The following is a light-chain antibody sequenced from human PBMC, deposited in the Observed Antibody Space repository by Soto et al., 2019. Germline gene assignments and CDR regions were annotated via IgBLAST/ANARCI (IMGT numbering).Light chain of an antibody. CDR2: DAS. Sequence: EIALTQSPAILSMSPGERATLSCMASQSVSSYFAWYQQKPGQAPRLLIYDASNRATGVPARFSGSGSGTDFTLTISSLEPEDFAVYYCQQRRYWPVTFGQGTKVDIK. CDR3: QQRRYWPVT. V-gene: IGKV3-11*01. J-gene: IGKJ1*01. CDR1: QSVSSY.